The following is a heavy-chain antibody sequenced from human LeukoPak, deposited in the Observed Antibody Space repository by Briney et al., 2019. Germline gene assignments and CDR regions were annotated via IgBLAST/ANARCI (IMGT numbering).Heavy chain of an antibody. D-gene: IGHD3-22*01. CDR2: INPNSGGT. CDR1: GYTFTGYY. CDR3: ARGASLYYYDSSGYLGQDAFDI. Sequence: ASVKVSCTASGYTFTGYYMHWVRQAPGQGLEWMGRINPNSGGTNYAQKFQGRVTMTRDTSISTAYMELSRLRSDDTAVYYCARGASLYYYDSSGYLGQDAFDIWGQGTMVTVSS. J-gene: IGHJ3*02. V-gene: IGHV1-2*06.